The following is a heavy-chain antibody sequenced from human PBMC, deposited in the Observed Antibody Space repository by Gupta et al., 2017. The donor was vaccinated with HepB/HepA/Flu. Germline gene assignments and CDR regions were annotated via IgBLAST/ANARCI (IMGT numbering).Heavy chain of an antibody. Sequence: EVQLVESGGGLVQPGRSLRLSCKVSGVNFGDDAMSWVRQAPDKGLEWVGLIRSKTYGGTSEYAASVKGRFTVSRDDSKSIGYLQMNSLKTEDTAIYYCTRDLFDGYSYASHDWGQGTLVTVS. CDR1: GVNFGDDA. J-gene: IGHJ1*01. D-gene: IGHD5-12*01. CDR3: TRDLFDGYSYASHD. CDR2: IRSKTYGGTS. V-gene: IGHV3-49*04.